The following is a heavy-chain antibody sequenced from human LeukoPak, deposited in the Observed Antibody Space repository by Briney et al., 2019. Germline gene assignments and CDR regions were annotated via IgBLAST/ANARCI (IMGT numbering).Heavy chain of an antibody. CDR2: ISSSSSYI. D-gene: IGHD6-19*01. J-gene: IGHJ4*02. Sequence: GGSLRLSCAASGFTFSYYTMSWVRQAPGKGLEWISSISSSSSYISYADSMKGRFTISRDNAENSLFLQMNGLRAEDTAVYYCARDLIAVGRGDYWGQGTLVTFSS. V-gene: IGHV3-21*01. CDR1: GFTFSYYT. CDR3: ARDLIAVGRGDY.